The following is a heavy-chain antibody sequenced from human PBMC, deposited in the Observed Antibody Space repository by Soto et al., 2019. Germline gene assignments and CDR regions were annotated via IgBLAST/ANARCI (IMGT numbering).Heavy chain of an antibody. Sequence: SETLSLTCAVSGGSISSGGYSWSWIRQPPGKGLEWIGYIYHSGSTYYNPSLKSRVTISVDRSKNQFSLKLSSVTAADTAVYYCARAYYYDSSGYEYFQHWGQGTLVTGS. V-gene: IGHV4-30-2*01. CDR1: GGSISSGGYS. J-gene: IGHJ1*01. CDR2: IYHSGST. CDR3: ARAYYYDSSGYEYFQH. D-gene: IGHD3-22*01.